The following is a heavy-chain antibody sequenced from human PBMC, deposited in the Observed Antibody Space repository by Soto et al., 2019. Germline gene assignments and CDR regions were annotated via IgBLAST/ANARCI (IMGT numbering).Heavy chain of an antibody. D-gene: IGHD4-17*01. Sequence: GGSLRLSCAASGFIFSNAWINWVRQAPGKGLEWVGRVKSKTDGGTTDFAAPVKGRFAISRDDSKNMVYLEMNSLKTEDTAIYYCTTDSYMTNIIIRFLYWGHAPLISVSS. CDR3: TTDSYMTNIIIRFLY. CDR1: GFIFSNAW. J-gene: IGHJ4*01. CDR2: VKSKTDGGTT. V-gene: IGHV3-15*07.